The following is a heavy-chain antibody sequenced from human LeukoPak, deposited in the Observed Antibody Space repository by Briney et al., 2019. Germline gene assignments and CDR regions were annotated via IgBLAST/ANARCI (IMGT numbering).Heavy chain of an antibody. J-gene: IGHJ4*02. V-gene: IGHV3-53*01. CDR3: ARGPGSRGIFDY. CDR2: LYTGGDT. CDR1: GFSVSAHC. Sequence: GGSLRLSCAVSGFSVSAHCMSWVRQAPGKGLECVSFLYTGGDTSYADSVRGRFSISRDNSKNTVYLQMNGLRAEDTAVYYCARGPGSRGIFDYWGQGTLVTVSS. D-gene: IGHD3-10*01.